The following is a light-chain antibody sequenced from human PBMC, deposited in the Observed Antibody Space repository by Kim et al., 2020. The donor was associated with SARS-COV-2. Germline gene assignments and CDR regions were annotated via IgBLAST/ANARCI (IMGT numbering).Light chain of an antibody. Sequence: SLSPGESATPSCRASQSVSSYLAWYQQKPGQAPRLLIYDASNRATGIPARFSGSGSGTDFTLTISSLEPEDFAVYYCQQRSNWWTFGQGTKVDIK. J-gene: IGKJ1*01. CDR3: QQRSNWWT. CDR1: QSVSSY. CDR2: DAS. V-gene: IGKV3-11*01.